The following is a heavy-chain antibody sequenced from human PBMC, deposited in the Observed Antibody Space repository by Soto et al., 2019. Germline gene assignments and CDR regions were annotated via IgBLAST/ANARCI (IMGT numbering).Heavy chain of an antibody. V-gene: IGHV3-30-3*01. CDR1: GFTFSSYA. D-gene: IGHD6-25*01. CDR3: ARETAGGYNFYLYFDY. J-gene: IGHJ4*02. CDR2: ISYDGSNK. Sequence: LRLSCAASGFTFSSYAMHWVRQAPGKGLEWVAVISYDGSNKYYADSVKGRFTISRDNSKNTLYLQMNSLRAEDTAVYYCARETAGGYNFYLYFDYWGQGALVTVSS.